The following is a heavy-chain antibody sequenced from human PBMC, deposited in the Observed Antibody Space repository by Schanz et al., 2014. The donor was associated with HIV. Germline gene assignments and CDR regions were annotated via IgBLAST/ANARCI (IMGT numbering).Heavy chain of an antibody. D-gene: IGHD6-19*01. CDR3: AKDRTDSGWYKEGPRELGE. J-gene: IGHJ4*02. CDR2: IHGGGGMP. Sequence: EVQLLESGGGVVQPGGSLRLSCAASGFTFSTYAMTWVRQTPGKGLEWVASIHGGGGMPFYADFVKGRFTVSRDNSKTTLYLQMDSLRAEDTAVYFCAKDRTDSGWYKEGPRELGEWGQGTLVTVSS. V-gene: IGHV3-23*01. CDR1: GFTFSTYA.